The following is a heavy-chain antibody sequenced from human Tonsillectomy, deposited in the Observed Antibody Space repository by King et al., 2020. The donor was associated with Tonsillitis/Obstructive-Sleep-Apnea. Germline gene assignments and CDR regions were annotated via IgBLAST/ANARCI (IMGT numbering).Heavy chain of an antibody. V-gene: IGHV2-26*01. CDR1: GFSLSNAGMG. D-gene: IGHD6-6*01. CDR2: IFSNDEK. CDR3: ARMFPKAARPYYYYYMDV. Sequence: TLKESGPVLVKPTETLTLTCAVSGFSLSNAGMGVSWIRQPPGKALEWLAHIFSNDEKSYSTSLKTRLTISKDTSKSQVVLTMTNMDPVDTATYYCARMFPKAARPYYYYYMDVWGKGTTVTVSS. J-gene: IGHJ6*03.